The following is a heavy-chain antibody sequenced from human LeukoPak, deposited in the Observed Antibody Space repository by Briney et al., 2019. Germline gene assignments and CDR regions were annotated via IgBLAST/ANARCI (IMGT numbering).Heavy chain of an antibody. J-gene: IGHJ4*02. CDR3: ARDGYSGSDAL. Sequence: SQTLSLTCAVSGGSISSGGYSWSWIRQPPGKGLEWIGYIYYSGSSSYNASLKSRVTISVDTSKNQFSLELSSVTAADTAVYYCARDGYSGSDALWGQGTLVTVSS. CDR1: GGSISSGGYS. D-gene: IGHD5-12*01. CDR2: IYYSGSS. V-gene: IGHV4-30-4*07.